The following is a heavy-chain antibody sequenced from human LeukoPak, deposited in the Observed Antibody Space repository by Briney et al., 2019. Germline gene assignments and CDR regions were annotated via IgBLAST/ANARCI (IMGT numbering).Heavy chain of an antibody. Sequence: SETLSLTCAVYGGSFSGYYWSWIRQPPGKGLEWIGEINHSGSTNYNPSLKSRVTISVDTSKNQFSLKLSSVTAADTAVYYCARGRCSGGSCHFDYWGQGTLVTVSS. D-gene: IGHD2-15*01. CDR1: GGSFSGYY. CDR2: INHSGST. J-gene: IGHJ4*02. V-gene: IGHV4-34*01. CDR3: ARGRCSGGSCHFDY.